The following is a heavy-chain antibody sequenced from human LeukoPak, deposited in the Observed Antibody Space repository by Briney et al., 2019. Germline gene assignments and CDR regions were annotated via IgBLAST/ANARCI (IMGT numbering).Heavy chain of an antibody. CDR2: IYNSGTT. D-gene: IGHD3-16*02. CDR1: DDSISRSSYY. Sequence: PSETLSLTCTVSDDSISRSSYYWGWIRQSPGKGLEWIGSIYNSGTTHYNPSLKSRVTISVDTSKSQFSLKLRCVTAADTAVYYCARGVYDYVWGSYRYYFDYWGQGTLVTVSS. J-gene: IGHJ4*02. CDR3: ARGVYDYVWGSYRYYFDY. V-gene: IGHV4-39*07.